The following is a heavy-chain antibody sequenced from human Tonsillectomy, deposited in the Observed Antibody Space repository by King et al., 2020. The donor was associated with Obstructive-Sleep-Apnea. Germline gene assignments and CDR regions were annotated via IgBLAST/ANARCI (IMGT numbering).Heavy chain of an antibody. D-gene: IGHD3-22*01. CDR1: GFTFVDYA. CDR2: IRRKVYGGTT. V-gene: IGHV3-49*03. CDR3: TRDLGYYDTSGYLGFY. Sequence: VQLVESGGGLVQPGRSLRLSFTASGFTFVDYAMSWSRQAPGRGLEWWGFIRRKVYGGTTEYAEFLKGRFTISGDDSKSTAYLQMTSLKTEDTAVYFCTRDLGYYDTSGYLGFYWGQGTLVTVSS. J-gene: IGHJ4*02.